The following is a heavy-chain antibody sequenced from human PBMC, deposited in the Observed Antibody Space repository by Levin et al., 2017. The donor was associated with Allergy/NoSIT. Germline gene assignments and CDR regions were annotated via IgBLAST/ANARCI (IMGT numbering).Heavy chain of an antibody. D-gene: IGHD3-10*01. CDR3: AKDLGENYYGSGTLITLPDY. CDR2: ISWNSGSI. J-gene: IGHJ4*02. CDR1: GFTFDDYA. V-gene: IGHV3-9*01. Sequence: GGSLRLSCAASGFTFDDYAMHWVRQAPGKGLEWVSGISWNSGSIGYADSVKGRFTISRDNAKNSLYLQMNSLRAEDTALYYCAKDLGENYYGSGTLITLPDYWGQGTLVTVSS.